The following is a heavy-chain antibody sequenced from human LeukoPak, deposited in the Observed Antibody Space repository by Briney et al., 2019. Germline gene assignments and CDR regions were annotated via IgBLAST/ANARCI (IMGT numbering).Heavy chain of an antibody. CDR1: GGSVSIGSHY. V-gene: IGHV4-61*02. Sequence: SETLSLTCTVSGGSVSIGSHYWSWIRQPAGKGLEWIGRVYSGGSTNYNPSLKSRVTISVDTSKNQFSLRLSSVTAADTAMYYCARDPCGGDCYMGPFFDYWGQGTLVTVSS. J-gene: IGHJ4*02. CDR3: ARDPCGGDCYMGPFFDY. CDR2: VYSGGST. D-gene: IGHD2-21*01.